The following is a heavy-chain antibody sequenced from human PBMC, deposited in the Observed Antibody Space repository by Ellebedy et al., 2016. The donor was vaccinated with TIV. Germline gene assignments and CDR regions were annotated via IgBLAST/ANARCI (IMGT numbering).Heavy chain of an antibody. CDR2: IRSTGSDQ. J-gene: IGHJ4*02. CDR3: ARERGYSYATYCYFDY. V-gene: IGHV3-21*01. Sequence: PGGSLRLSCVASGFTFSNYNMNWVRQPPGKGLEWVSSIRSTGSDQYYAESARGRFTISRDNAQNSLFLQMNSLRAEDTAVYYCARERGYSYATYCYFDYWGQGTLVTVSS. D-gene: IGHD5-18*01. CDR1: GFTFSNYN.